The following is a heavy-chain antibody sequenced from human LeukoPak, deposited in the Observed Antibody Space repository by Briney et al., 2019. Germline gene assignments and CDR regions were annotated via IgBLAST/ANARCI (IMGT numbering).Heavy chain of an antibody. J-gene: IGHJ4*02. Sequence: GGSLRLSCAASGFTFSSYAMSWVRQAPGEGLEWVSAISGSGGSTYYADSVKGRFTISRDNSKNTLYLQMNSLRAEDTAVYYCARGSSSPNDYWGQGTLVTVSS. V-gene: IGHV3-23*01. CDR1: GFTFSSYA. CDR3: ARGSSSPNDY. CDR2: ISGSGGST. D-gene: IGHD6-13*01.